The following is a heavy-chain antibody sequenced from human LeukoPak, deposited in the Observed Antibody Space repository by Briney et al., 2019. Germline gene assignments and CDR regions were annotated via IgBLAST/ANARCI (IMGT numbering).Heavy chain of an antibody. CDR2: INPNSGGT. V-gene: IGHV1-2*02. CDR1: GYTFTGYY. CDR3: ASNNYGSGSYLPDY. Sequence: ASVKVSCKASGYTFTGYYMHWVRQAPGQGLEWMGWINPNSGGTNYAQKFQGRVTMTRDTSISTAYMELSRLRSDDTAVYYCASNNYGSGSYLPDYWGQGTLVTVSS. J-gene: IGHJ4*02. D-gene: IGHD3-10*01.